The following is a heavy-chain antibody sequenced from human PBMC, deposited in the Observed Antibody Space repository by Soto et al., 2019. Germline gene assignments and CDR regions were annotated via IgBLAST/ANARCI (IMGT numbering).Heavy chain of an antibody. CDR1: GFTFSSYA. CDR2: VSIGGST. V-gene: IGHV3-23*01. J-gene: IGHJ4*02. CDR3: ATRRGAGGHLDY. Sequence: DVQLLESGGGLVQPEGSLRLSCAASGFTFSSYAMDWVRQGPGKGLEWVAVVSIGGSTHYADSVRGRFTISRDNSKNTLTLQMNSLTAADTPVYFCATRRGAGGHLDYWGQGALVTVSS. D-gene: IGHD2-15*01.